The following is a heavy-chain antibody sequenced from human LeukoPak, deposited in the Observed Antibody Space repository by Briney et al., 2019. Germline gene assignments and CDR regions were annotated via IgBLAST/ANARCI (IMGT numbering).Heavy chain of an antibody. CDR2: MNPNSGNT. D-gene: IGHD6-13*01. Sequence: ASVKVSCKASGYTFTSYDINWVRQATGQGLEWMGWMNPNSGNTGYAQKFQGRVTMTRNTSISTAYTELSSLRSEDTAVYYCARESIAANWFDPWGQGTLVTVSS. CDR3: ARESIAANWFDP. J-gene: IGHJ5*02. CDR1: GYTFTSYD. V-gene: IGHV1-8*01.